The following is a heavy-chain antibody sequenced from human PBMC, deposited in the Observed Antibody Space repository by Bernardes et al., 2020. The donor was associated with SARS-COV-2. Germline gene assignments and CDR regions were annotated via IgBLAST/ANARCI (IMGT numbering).Heavy chain of an antibody. V-gene: IGHV4-34*01. CDR2: INHSGST. D-gene: IGHD2-2*01. J-gene: IGHJ6*02. Sequence: SETLSLTCAVYGGSFSGYYWSWIRQPPGKGLEWIGEINHSGSTNYNPSLKSRVTISVDTSKNQFSLKLSSVTAADTAVYYCARGYIVVVPAAHYYYYYGMDVWGQGTTVTVSS. CDR3: ARGYIVVVPAAHYYYYYGMDV. CDR1: GGSFSGYY.